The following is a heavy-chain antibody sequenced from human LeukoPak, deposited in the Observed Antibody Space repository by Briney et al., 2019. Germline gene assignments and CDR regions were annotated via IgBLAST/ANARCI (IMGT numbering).Heavy chain of an antibody. D-gene: IGHD3-3*01. Sequence: ASVKVSCKASGYTCTSYDINWVRQATGQGLEWMGWMNPSSGNTGYAQKFQGRVTMTRNTSISTAYMELSSLRSEDTAVYYCARRLGITIFGVVIIRRNWFDPWGQGTLVTVSS. CDR3: ARRLGITIFGVVIIRRNWFDP. CDR2: MNPSSGNT. CDR1: GYTCTSYD. V-gene: IGHV1-8*01. J-gene: IGHJ5*02.